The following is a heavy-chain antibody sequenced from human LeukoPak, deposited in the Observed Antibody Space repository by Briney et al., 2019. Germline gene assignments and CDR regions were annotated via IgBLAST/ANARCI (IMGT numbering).Heavy chain of an antibody. D-gene: IGHD5-24*01. CDR1: GFTVSSNY. J-gene: IGHJ4*02. CDR2: IYGGGNI. CDR3: ARGSGYNYPYYFDY. Sequence: GGSLRLSCAASGFTVSSNYMNWVRQAPGKGLEWVSVIYGGGNIYYADSVKGRFTISRDNSKNTLYLQMNSLRAEDTAVYYCARGSGYNYPYYFDYWGQGTLVTVSS. V-gene: IGHV3-53*01.